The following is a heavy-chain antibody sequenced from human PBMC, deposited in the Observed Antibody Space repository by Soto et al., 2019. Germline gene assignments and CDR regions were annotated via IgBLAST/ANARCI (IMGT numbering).Heavy chain of an antibody. D-gene: IGHD3-10*01. CDR3: ARDRHQYYYCSGRQSPGWFDP. V-gene: IGHV4-59*01. J-gene: IGHJ5*02. Sequence: HVQLQDSGQALVKPSETLSLTCTVSGGSISSYYWSWIRQPPGKGLEWIGYIYYSGSTNYNPSLKSRVTISVDTSKNQFSLKLSSVTAADTAVYYCARDRHQYYYCSGRQSPGWFDPWGQGTLVTVSS. CDR1: GGSISSYY. CDR2: IYYSGST.